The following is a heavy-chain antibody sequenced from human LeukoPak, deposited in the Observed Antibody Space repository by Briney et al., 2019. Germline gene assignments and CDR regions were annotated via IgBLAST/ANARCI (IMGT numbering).Heavy chain of an antibody. V-gene: IGHV1-18*01. D-gene: IGHD3-22*01. CDR2: ISAYNGNT. CDR3: ARMSNTMIVVVRDFDY. Sequence: GASVKVSCKASGYTFTSYGISWVRQAPGQGLEWMGWISAYNGNTNYAQKLQGRVTMTTDTSTSTAYMELRSLRSDDTAVYYCARMSNTMIVVVRDFDYWGQGTLVTVSS. CDR1: GYTFTSYG. J-gene: IGHJ4*02.